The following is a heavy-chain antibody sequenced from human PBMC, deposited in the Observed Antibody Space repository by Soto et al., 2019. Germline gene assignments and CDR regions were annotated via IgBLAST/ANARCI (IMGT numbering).Heavy chain of an antibody. CDR1: GGSLNTDSSY. CDR2: VYYTGVT. D-gene: IGHD2-21*01. Sequence: QVQLEESGPGLVKPSETLSLTCTVSGGSLNTDSSYWTWVRQPPGRGLEYLGYVYYTGVTNYTPSLKRRVTISLDMSKSQLLLTRRSVTPADTATYYCARVIASSWYFDLGGRGTLVTVSS. J-gene: IGHJ2*01. CDR3: ARVIASSWYFDL. V-gene: IGHV4-61*01.